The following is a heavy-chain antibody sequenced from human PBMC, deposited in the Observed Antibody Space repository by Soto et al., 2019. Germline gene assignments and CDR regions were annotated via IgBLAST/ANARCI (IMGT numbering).Heavy chain of an antibody. J-gene: IGHJ1*01. CDR2: IRSKAYGGTT. D-gene: IGHD3-22*01. Sequence: GGSLRLSCTASGFTFGDYAMSWVRQAPGKGLEWVGFIRSKAYGGTTEYAASVKGRFTISGDDSKSIAYLQMNSLKTEDTAVYYCTRDATYYYDSSGYYRAEYFQHWGQGTLVTVSS. V-gene: IGHV3-49*04. CDR1: GFTFGDYA. CDR3: TRDATYYYDSSGYYRAEYFQH.